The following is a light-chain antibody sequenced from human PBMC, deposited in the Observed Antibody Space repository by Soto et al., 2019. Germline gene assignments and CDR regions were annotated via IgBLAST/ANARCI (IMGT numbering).Light chain of an antibody. CDR1: TGAVTSGHY. CDR3: LISYSGARPV. J-gene: IGLJ2*01. V-gene: IGLV7-46*01. CDR2: DTS. Sequence: QAVVTQEPSLTVSPGGTVTLTCGSSTGAVTSGHYPYWFQQKPGQAPRTLIYDTSNKHSGTPARFSGSLLGGKAALTLSGAQTEDEAEYYCLISYSGARPVFGGGTKLTVL.